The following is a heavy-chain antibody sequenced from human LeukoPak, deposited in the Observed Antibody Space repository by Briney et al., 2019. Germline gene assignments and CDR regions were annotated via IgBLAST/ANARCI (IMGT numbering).Heavy chain of an antibody. J-gene: IGHJ4*02. CDR1: GFTFSIYS. D-gene: IGHD1-26*01. V-gene: IGHV3-21*01. CDR2: ISSSSSYI. CDR3: ARSESIVGARTDY. Sequence: GGSLRLSCAASGFTFSIYSMNWVRQAPGKGLEWVSSISSSSSYIYYADSVKGRLTISRDNAKNSLYLQMNSLRAEDTAVYYCARSESIVGARTDYWGQGTLVTVSS.